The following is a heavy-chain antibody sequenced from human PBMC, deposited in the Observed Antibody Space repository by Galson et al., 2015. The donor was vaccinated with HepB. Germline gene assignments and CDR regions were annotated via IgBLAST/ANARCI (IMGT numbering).Heavy chain of an antibody. D-gene: IGHD3-22*01. CDR3: ARDYYDSSGYLGLSYYYGMDV. V-gene: IGHV3-53*01. CDR1: GFTVSSNY. Sequence: SLRLSCAASGFTVSSNYMSWVRQAPGKGLEWVSVIYSGGSTYYADSVKGRFTISRDNSKNTLYLQMNSLRAEDTAVYYCARDYYDSSGYLGLSYYYGMDVWGQGTTVTVSS. J-gene: IGHJ6*02. CDR2: IYSGGST.